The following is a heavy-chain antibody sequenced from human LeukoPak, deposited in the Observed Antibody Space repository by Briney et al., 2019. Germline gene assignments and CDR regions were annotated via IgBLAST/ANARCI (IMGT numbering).Heavy chain of an antibody. CDR2: IYYSGST. CDR3: ARASRLDSSGWYFDY. Sequence: PSETLSLTCTVSGGSVSSGSYYWSWIRQPPGKGLEWIGYIYYSGSTNYNPSLKSRVTISVDTSKNQFSPKLSSVTAADTAVYYCARASRLDSSGWYFDYWGQGTLVTVSS. J-gene: IGHJ4*02. D-gene: IGHD6-19*01. V-gene: IGHV4-61*01. CDR1: GGSVSSGSYY.